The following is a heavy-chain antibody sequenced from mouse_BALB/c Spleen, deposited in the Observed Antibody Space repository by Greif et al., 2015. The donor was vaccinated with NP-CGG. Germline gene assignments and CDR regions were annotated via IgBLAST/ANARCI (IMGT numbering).Heavy chain of an antibody. CDR2: ISDGGSYT. J-gene: IGHJ3*01. CDR3: ARLEAY. V-gene: IGHV5-4*02. CDR1: GFTFSDYY. Sequence: EVKLMESGGGLVKPGGSLKLSCAASGFTFSDYYMYWVRQTPEKRLEWVATISDGGSYTYYPDSVKGRFTISRDNAKNNLYLQMSSLKSEDTAMYYCARLEAYWGQGTLVTVSA.